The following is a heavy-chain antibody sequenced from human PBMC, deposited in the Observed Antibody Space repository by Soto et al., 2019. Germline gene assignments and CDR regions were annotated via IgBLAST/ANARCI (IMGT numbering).Heavy chain of an antibody. D-gene: IGHD3-22*01. CDR3: ARDVGYHYDGSPSGQFDF. CDR1: GNSISTTNW. Sequence: PSETLSLTCVVYGNSISTTNWWSWVRQSPGKGLEWIGEIYHSGSTNYNPSLKSRVTISVDKSKNQFSLKLSSVTAADTAVYYCARDVGYHYDGSPSGQFDFWGQGTLVTVSS. CDR2: IYHSGST. V-gene: IGHV4-4*02. J-gene: IGHJ4*02.